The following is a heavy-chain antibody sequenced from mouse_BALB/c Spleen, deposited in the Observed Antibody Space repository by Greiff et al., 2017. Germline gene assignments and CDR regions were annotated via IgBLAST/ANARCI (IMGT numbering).Heavy chain of an antibody. D-gene: IGHD2-14*01. V-gene: IGHV2-9*02. CDR3: ARAYYRYDSAMDY. J-gene: IGHJ4*01. Sequence: VMLVESGPGLVAPSQSLSITCTVSGFSLTSYGVHWVRQPPGKGLEWLGVIWAGGSTNYNSALMSRLSISKDNSKSQVFLKMNSLQTDDTAMYYCARAYYRYDSAMDYWGQGTSVTVSS. CDR1: GFSLTSYG. CDR2: IWAGGST.